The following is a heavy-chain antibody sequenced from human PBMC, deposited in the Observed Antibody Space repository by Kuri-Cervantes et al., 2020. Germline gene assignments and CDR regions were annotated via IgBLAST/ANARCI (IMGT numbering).Heavy chain of an antibody. CDR2: ISSSSSTI. CDR3: ARDWSRYGDYVDY. V-gene: IGHV3-48*01. CDR1: GFTFSSYS. D-gene: IGHD4-17*01. Sequence: GGSLRLSCAASGFTFSSYSMNWVRQAPGKGLEWVSYISSSSSTIYYADSVKGRFTISRDNAKNTLYLQMNSLRAEDTAVYYCARDWSRYGDYVDYWGQGTLVTVSS. J-gene: IGHJ4*02.